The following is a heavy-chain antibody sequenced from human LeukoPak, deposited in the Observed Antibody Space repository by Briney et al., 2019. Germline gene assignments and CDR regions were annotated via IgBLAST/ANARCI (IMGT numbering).Heavy chain of an antibody. Sequence: PGGSLRLSCAASGFTFSSYAMGWVRQAPGKGLEWVSAISGSGGSTYYADSVKGRFTISRDNSKNTLYLQMNSLRAEDTAVYYCAKDQLTTVTTRAGMDVWGQGTTVTVSS. J-gene: IGHJ6*02. CDR2: ISGSGGST. V-gene: IGHV3-23*01. D-gene: IGHD4-11*01. CDR3: AKDQLTTVTTRAGMDV. CDR1: GFTFSSYA.